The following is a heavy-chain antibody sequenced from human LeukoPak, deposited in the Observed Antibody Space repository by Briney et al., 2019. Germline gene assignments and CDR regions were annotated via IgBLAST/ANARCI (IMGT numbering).Heavy chain of an antibody. CDR2: INPSGGST. V-gene: IGHV1-46*01. D-gene: IGHD6-6*01. CDR1: GYTFTSYY. J-gene: IGHJ4*02. Sequence: GASVKVSCKASGYTFTSYYMHWVRQAPGQGLEWMGIINPSGGSTSYAQKFQGRVTMTRDTSISTVYMELSRLTSDDPAVYYRAKAGLEYSMSLAKTIWGQGTQVTVSS. CDR3: AKAGLEYSMSLAKTI.